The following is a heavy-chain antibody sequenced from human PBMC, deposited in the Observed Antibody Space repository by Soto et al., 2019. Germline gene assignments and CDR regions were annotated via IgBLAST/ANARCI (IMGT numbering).Heavy chain of an antibody. CDR3: AKGYYSGYDLAYFDY. CDR2: ISGSGANT. CDR1: GFSFDEYA. V-gene: IGHV3-23*01. Sequence: EVQLLESGGGLAQPGGSVRLSCSASGFSFDEYAIAWVRQAAGKGLEWVSAISGSGANTYYADSVKGRFIIYRDNSKTSRDLQLNSLRAEDTAVYYCAKGYYSGYDLAYFDYWGQGSLVTVSS. D-gene: IGHD5-12*01. J-gene: IGHJ4*02.